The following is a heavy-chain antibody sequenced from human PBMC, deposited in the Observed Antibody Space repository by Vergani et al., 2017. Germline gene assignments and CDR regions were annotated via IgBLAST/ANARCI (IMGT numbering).Heavy chain of an antibody. CDR1: GASVNSYY. V-gene: IGHV4-59*02. CDR2: VSFRGDT. Sequence: QVKLQESGPGLVKPSETLSLTCTVSGASVNSYYWSWIRQPPGKGLEWMGYVSFRGDTLYGPSVKGRMTISLNTSSNQFSLYLTSVTAADTAVYYCASDTHSGQRADRWGQGILVTVTS. J-gene: IGHJ5*02. D-gene: IGHD6-19*01. CDR3: ASDTHSGQRADR.